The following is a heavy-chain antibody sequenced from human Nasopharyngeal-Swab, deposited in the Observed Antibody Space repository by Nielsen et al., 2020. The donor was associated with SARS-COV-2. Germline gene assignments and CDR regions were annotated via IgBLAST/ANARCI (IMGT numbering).Heavy chain of an antibody. CDR2: SSRTGSFT. CDR1: AFTFSDYY. J-gene: IGHJ6*02. V-gene: IGHV3-11*04. CDR3: ARDPHNWGDYYYTMDV. D-gene: IGHD7-27*01. Sequence: GESLKIPCASSAFTFSDYYISWLRQPPATGLEGISYSSRTGSFTYSPDSVTRRFTISRDKALNSLVLQMNSLRAEDTAVYYCARDPHNWGDYYYTMDVWGQGTTGFVSS.